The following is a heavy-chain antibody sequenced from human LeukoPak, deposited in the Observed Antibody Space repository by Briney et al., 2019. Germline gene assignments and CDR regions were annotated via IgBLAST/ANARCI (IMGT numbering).Heavy chain of an antibody. CDR2: IYPGDSDT. D-gene: IGHD3-9*01. Sequence: GESLKISCKGSGYSFTSYWIGWVRQMPGKGLEWMGIIYPGDSDTRYSPSFQGQVTISADKSISTAYLQWSSLKASDTAMYCCARLRPGYDILTNFDYWGQGTLVTVSS. V-gene: IGHV5-51*01. J-gene: IGHJ4*02. CDR3: ARLRPGYDILTNFDY. CDR1: GYSFTSYW.